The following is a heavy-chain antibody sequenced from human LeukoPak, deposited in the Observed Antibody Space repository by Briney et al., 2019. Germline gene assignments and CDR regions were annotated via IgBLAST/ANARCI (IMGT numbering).Heavy chain of an antibody. CDR3: ARAAATALNYFYGLDG. CDR1: GFTFSDFY. D-gene: IGHD2-15*01. CDR2: IRADGSPF. Sequence: GGSLRLSCAASGFTFSDFYMVWVRQTPGKGLEWLAYIRADGSPFYYADSVKGRFTISRDTGNNLLFLQMNSLRADDTGVYYCARAAATALNYFYGLDGWGQGATVAV. V-gene: IGHV3-11*01. J-gene: IGHJ6*02.